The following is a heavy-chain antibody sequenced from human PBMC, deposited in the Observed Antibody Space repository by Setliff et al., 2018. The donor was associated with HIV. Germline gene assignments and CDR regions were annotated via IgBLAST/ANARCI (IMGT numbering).Heavy chain of an antibody. CDR1: GYTFTSYA. V-gene: IGHV1-3*01. J-gene: IGHJ6*02. Sequence: ASVKVSCKASGYTFTSYAVHWVRQAPGQRLEWMGWINAGNGNTRYSQKFQDRVSIIRDTSASTAYMELSSLISEDTAVYYCARGGERLEWLYGTVTYGMDVWGQGTTVTAP. CDR2: INAGNGNT. D-gene: IGHD3-3*01. CDR3: ARGGERLEWLYGTVTYGMDV.